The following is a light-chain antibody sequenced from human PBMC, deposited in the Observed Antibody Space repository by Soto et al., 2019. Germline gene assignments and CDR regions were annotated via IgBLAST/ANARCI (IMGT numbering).Light chain of an antibody. Sequence: QSALTQPASVSGSPGQSITISCTGTSSDVGGYKFVSWYQQHPGKAPRLMIYEVSNRPSGTSNRFSGSKSGSTASLTISGLQAEDEADYYCTSYTSSDTLVFGGGTKLTVL. J-gene: IGLJ3*02. CDR3: TSYTSSDTLV. V-gene: IGLV2-14*01. CDR1: SSDVGGYKF. CDR2: EVS.